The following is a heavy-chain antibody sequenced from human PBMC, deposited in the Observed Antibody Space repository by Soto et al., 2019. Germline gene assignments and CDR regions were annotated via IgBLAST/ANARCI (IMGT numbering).Heavy chain of an antibody. V-gene: IGHV1-18*01. Sequence: QVQLVQSGAEVKKPGASVKVSCKASGYTFTSYGVSWVRQAPGQGLEWMGWISAYSGNTNYAQMLQGRVTMTTDTSTGTADMELRSLRSDDTAVYYCARERRDDYNLFYGMDVWGQGTTVTVSS. J-gene: IGHJ6*02. CDR2: ISAYSGNT. CDR1: GYTFTSYG. D-gene: IGHD4-4*01. CDR3: ARERRDDYNLFYGMDV.